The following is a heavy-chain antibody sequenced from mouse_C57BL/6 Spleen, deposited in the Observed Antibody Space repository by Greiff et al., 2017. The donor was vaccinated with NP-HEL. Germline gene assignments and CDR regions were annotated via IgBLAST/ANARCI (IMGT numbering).Heavy chain of an antibody. Sequence: EVQRVESGGGLVQPKGSLKLSCAASGFTFNTYAMHWVRQAPGKGLEWVARIRSKSSNYATYYADSVKDRFTISRDDSQSMLYLQMNNLKTEDTAMYYCVIDDYYGSSSWYFDVWGTGTTVTVSS. V-gene: IGHV10-3*01. J-gene: IGHJ1*03. CDR1: GFTFNTYA. CDR3: VIDDYYGSSSWYFDV. CDR2: IRSKSSNYAT. D-gene: IGHD1-1*01.